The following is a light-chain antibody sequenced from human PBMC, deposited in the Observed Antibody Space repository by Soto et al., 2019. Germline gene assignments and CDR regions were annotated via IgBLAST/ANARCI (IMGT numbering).Light chain of an antibody. CDR1: QSVASNN. CDR3: QQYGSSPRT. CDR2: GAS. J-gene: IGKJ1*01. V-gene: IGKV3-20*01. Sequence: EIVLTQSPATLSLSPGERATLSCRASQSVASNNLAWYQQKPGQSPRLLIYGASSRARGIPDRFTGSGSGTDFILTISRLEPEDFAVYYCQQYGSSPRTFGQGTKVDIK.